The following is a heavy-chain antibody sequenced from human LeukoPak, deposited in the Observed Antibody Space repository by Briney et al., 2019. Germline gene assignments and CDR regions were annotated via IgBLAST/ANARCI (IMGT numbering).Heavy chain of an antibody. J-gene: IGHJ4*02. CDR1: GFTFSSYW. Sequence: HPGGSLRLSCAASGFTFSSYWMHWVRQAPGKGLVWVSGISRDGTITNYADAVKGRFTISRDNAKNTLYLQMNSLRVEDTAAYSCARGWYGPDSCGQGTLVTVSS. D-gene: IGHD1-14*01. CDR3: ARGWYGPDS. V-gene: IGHV3-74*01. CDR2: ISRDGTIT.